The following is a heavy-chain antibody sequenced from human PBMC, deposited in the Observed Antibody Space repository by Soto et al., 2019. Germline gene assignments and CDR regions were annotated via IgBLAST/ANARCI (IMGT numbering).Heavy chain of an antibody. CDR3: ARQVNYYYYGMDV. V-gene: IGHV4-59*08. Sequence: QVQLQESGPRLVKPSETLSLTCTVSGGSISSYYWSWIRQPPGKGLEWIGYIYYTGSTNYNPSLKSRLXNSXDXFKNQFSLKLSSVTAADTAVYYCARQVNYYYYGMDVWGQGTTVTVSS. CDR1: GGSISSYY. J-gene: IGHJ6*02. CDR2: IYYTGST.